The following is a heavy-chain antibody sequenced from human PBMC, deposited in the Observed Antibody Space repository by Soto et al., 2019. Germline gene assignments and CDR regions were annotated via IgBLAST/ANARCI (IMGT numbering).Heavy chain of an antibody. D-gene: IGHD3-22*01. V-gene: IGHV1-69*01. CDR2: IVPIFGTR. J-gene: IGHJ6*02. Sequence: QVQLVQSGAEVKKPGSSVKVSCKISGGTFSGYSISWVRQAPGQGLEWMGGIVPIFGTRNYAQKFQDRVTITTDESATTAHIDLSNLRSEDTAVYYCAIPSEGGYSSNHHYYYSLDVWGQGTAVTVSS. CDR1: GGTFSGYS. CDR3: AIPSEGGYSSNHHYYYSLDV.